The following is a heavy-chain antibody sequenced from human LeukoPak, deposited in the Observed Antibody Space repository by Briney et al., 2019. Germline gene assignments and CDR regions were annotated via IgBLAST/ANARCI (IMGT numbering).Heavy chain of an antibody. Sequence: PGGSLRLSCAASGFTFSDYYMSWIRQAPGKGLEWVSYISSSGSTIYYADSVKGRFTIPRDNAKNSLYLQMNSLRAEDTAVYYCARDWEPYYDSSGSGMDVWGQGTTVTVSS. J-gene: IGHJ6*02. CDR1: GFTFSDYY. V-gene: IGHV3-11*01. D-gene: IGHD3-22*01. CDR2: ISSSGSTI. CDR3: ARDWEPYYDSSGSGMDV.